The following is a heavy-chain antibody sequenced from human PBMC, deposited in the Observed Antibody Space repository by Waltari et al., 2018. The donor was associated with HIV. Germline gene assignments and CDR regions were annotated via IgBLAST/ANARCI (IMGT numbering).Heavy chain of an antibody. V-gene: IGHV4-61*01. CDR3: ARKYDSDAFDI. Sequence: QVQLQESGPGLVKPSETLSLTCTVSDGSVSSGSHYWSWIRQPPGKGLGWIGYIYYSGITNYNPSLKSRVTISVDTSKNQFSLKLSSVTAADTAVYYCARKYDSDAFDIWGQGTMVTVSS. J-gene: IGHJ3*02. CDR1: DGSVSSGSHY. D-gene: IGHD3-16*01. CDR2: IYYSGIT.